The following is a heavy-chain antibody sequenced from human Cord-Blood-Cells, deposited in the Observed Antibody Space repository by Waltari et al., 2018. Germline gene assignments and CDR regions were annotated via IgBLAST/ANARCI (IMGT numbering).Heavy chain of an antibody. CDR2: INPNSGGT. CDR1: GYTFTGYY. CDR3: ARDEGANYDSSGYFDY. J-gene: IGHJ4*02. D-gene: IGHD3-22*01. V-gene: IGHV1-2*02. Sequence: QVQLVQSGAEVKKPGASVKVSCKASGYTFTGYYMHLVRQAPGQGLEWMGWINPNSGGTNYAQKFQGRVTMTRDTSISTAYMELSRLRSDDTAVYYCARDEGANYDSSGYFDYWGQGTLVTVSS.